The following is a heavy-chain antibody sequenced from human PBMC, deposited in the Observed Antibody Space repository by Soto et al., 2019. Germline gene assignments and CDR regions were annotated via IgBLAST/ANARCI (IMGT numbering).Heavy chain of an antibody. V-gene: IGHV4-59*01. CDR2: IYYSGST. CDR1: GGSISSYY. CDR3: ARVGRGSGSYYNVGYFDY. Sequence: SETLSLTCTVSGGSISSYYWSWIRQPPGKGLEWIGYIYYSGSTSYNPSLKSRVTISVDTSKNQFSLKLSSVTAADTAVYYCARVGRGSGSYYNVGYFDYWGQGTLVTVSS. J-gene: IGHJ4*02. D-gene: IGHD3-10*01.